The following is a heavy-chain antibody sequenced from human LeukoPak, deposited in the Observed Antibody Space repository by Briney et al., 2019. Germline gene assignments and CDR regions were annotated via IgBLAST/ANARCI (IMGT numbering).Heavy chain of an antibody. J-gene: IGHJ4*02. CDR1: GGSISGYH. CDR2: IYYSGSS. D-gene: IGHD6-13*01. Sequence: SETLSLTCNVSGGSISGYHWSWIRQPPGKGLEWLGYIYYSGSSNYNPSLMSRVTISVGTSKNQFSLKLSSVTAADTAVYYCARRVAAAGATYFDYWGQGTLVTVSS. V-gene: IGHV4-59*08. CDR3: ARRVAAAGATYFDY.